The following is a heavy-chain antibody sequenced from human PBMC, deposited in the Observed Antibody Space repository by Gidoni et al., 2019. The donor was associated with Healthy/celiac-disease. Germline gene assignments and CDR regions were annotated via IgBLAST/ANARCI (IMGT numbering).Heavy chain of an antibody. D-gene: IGHD3-3*01. V-gene: IGHV3-48*02. CDR1: GFTFSSYS. Sequence: CPASGFTFSSYSMNWVRQAPGKGLEWVSYISSSSSTIYYADSVKGRFTISRDNAKNSLYLQMNSLRDEDTAVYYCARDVPRITIFGVAHPVYYYYYGMDVWGQGTTVTVSS. J-gene: IGHJ6*02. CDR2: ISSSSSTI. CDR3: ARDVPRITIFGVAHPVYYYYYGMDV.